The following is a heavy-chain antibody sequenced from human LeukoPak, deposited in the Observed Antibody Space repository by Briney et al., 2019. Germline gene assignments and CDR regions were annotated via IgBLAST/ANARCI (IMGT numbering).Heavy chain of an antibody. D-gene: IGHD6-13*01. CDR1: GFTFNTYS. V-gene: IGHV3-48*01. CDR2: IDIGSTSI. J-gene: IGHJ4*02. CDR3: ARDLAARGYFDY. Sequence: GGSLRLSCAASGFTFNTYSMNWVRQAPGKGLEWVSYIDIGSTSIYYADSVKGRFTISRDNAKSSLYLQMNSLRAEDTAVYYCARDLAARGYFDYWGQGTLVTASS.